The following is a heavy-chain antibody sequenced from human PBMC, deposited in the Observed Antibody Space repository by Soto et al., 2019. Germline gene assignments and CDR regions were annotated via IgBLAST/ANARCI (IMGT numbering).Heavy chain of an antibody. D-gene: IGHD3-10*01. CDR3: ASSISGSPSPLVYGLDV. V-gene: IGHV1-18*01. CDR1: GYTFTSYG. J-gene: IGHJ6*02. CDR2: ISAYNGNT. Sequence: ASVKVSCKASGYTFTSYGISWVRQAPGQGLEWMGWISAYNGNTNYAQKLQGRVTMTTDTSTSTAYMELRSLRSDDTAVYYCASSISGSPSPLVYGLDVWGQGTTVTVSS.